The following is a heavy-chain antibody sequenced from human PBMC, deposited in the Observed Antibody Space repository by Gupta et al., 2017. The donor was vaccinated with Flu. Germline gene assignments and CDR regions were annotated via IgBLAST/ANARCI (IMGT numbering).Heavy chain of an antibody. CDR3: AKVGLARYDSSGYYSPSDY. J-gene: IGHJ4*02. CDR2: ISGSGGST. CDR1: GFTFSSYA. D-gene: IGHD3-22*01. V-gene: IGHV3-23*01. Sequence: LLESGGGLVQPGGSLRLSCAASGFTFSSYAMSWVRQAPGKGLEWVSAISGSGGSTYYADSVKGRFTISRDNSKNTLYLQMNSLRAEDTAVYYCAKVGLARYDSSGYYSPSDYWGQGTLVTVSS.